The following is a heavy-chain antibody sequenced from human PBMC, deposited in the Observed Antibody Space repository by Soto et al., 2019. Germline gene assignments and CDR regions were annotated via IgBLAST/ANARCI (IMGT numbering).Heavy chain of an antibody. J-gene: IGHJ4*02. D-gene: IGHD3-16*01. CDR3: ARDHAYTFDY. CDR1: GFPFSSYS. CDR2: IGVSGATI. V-gene: IGHV3-48*04. Sequence: GGSLRLSCEASGFPFSSYSMNWVRQAPGKGLEWISYIGVSGATIYYADSVRGRFTISRDDSKNSMFLQMNSLRAEDTAVYYCARDHAYTFDYWCQGIVVTVS.